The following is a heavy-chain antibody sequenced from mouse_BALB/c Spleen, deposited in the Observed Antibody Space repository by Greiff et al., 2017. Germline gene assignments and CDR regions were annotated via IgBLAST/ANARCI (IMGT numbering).Heavy chain of an antibody. D-gene: IGHD1-3*01. CDR2: ISSGGSYT. V-gene: IGHV5-6-4*01. CDR1: GFTFSSYT. Sequence: EVKVVESGGGLVKPGGSLKLSCAASGFTFSSYTMSWVRQTPEKRLEWVATISSGGSYTYYPDSVKGRFTISRDNAKNTLYLQMSSLKSEDTAMYYCTRVKDYFDYWGQGTTLTVS. J-gene: IGHJ2*01. CDR3: TRVKDYFDY.